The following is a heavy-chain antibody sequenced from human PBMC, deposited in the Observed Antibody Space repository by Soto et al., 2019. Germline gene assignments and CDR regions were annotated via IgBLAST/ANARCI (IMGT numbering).Heavy chain of an antibody. CDR1: GVSSTSFY. J-gene: IGHJ4*02. CDR3: ARGWGSKWYYFDS. D-gene: IGHD3-16*01. V-gene: IGHV4-59*01. CDR2: IFDNGDV. Sequence: SLTCTVSGVSSTSFYWSWIRQSPGKGLEWIGYIFDNGDVKYNPSLMSRLTMSIDMSKNEFSLRLKSVTAAGTAMYYCARGWGSKWYYFDSWGEGTLVTVSS.